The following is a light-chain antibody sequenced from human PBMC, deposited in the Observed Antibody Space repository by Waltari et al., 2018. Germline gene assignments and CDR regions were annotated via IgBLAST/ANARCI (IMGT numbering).Light chain of an antibody. CDR1: SRDVGGYNY. J-gene: IGLJ1*01. CDR2: DVS. Sequence: QSALTHPASVSGSPGQSITTPCTGTSRDVGGYNYVTWYQQHPGKAPKLMIYDVSNRPSGVSNRFSGSKSGNTASLTISGLQAEDEADYYCFSYTSSTTYVFGTGTKVTVL. CDR3: FSYTSSTTYV. V-gene: IGLV2-14*03.